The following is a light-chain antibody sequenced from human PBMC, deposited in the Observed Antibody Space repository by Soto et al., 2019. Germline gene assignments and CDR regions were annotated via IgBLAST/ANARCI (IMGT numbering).Light chain of an antibody. V-gene: IGKV4-1*01. CDR3: QHYSSDFCT. Sequence: DIVMTQSPDSLTVSLGERATINCKSIQSLLYSSNNKTYLAWYQHRPGQSPKMLIFWSSARESGVPDRFAGSGSGTDRTLTSRGLQVAEAAAYYFQHYSSDFCTFGQGT. J-gene: IGKJ2*02. CDR1: QSLLYSSNNKTY. CDR2: WSS.